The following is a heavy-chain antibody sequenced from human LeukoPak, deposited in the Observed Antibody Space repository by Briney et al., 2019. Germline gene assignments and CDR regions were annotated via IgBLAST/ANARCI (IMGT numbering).Heavy chain of an antibody. J-gene: IGHJ4*02. D-gene: IGHD6-13*01. Sequence: GGSLRLSCAASGFTFSDYYMSWICQAPRKGMGLDSYISSSGNTIYYADSVKGRFTISRDNAKNSLYLQMNSLRAEDTAVYYCARPKYSSSWQIFDYWGQGTLVTASS. CDR1: GFTFSDYY. CDR3: ARPKYSSSWQIFDY. CDR2: ISSSGNTI. V-gene: IGHV3-11*01.